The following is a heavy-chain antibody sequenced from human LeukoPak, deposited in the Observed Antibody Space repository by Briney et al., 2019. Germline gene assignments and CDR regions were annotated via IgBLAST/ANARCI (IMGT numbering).Heavy chain of an antibody. Sequence: ASVKVSCKASGYPFSVYYMHWVRQAPGEGLEWLGWINPNSGGTNYAQKFQDRVTITRDASVRTAYMELTSLTSDDTAVYYCARDIDTYSGSYFNYWGQGTLVTVSS. J-gene: IGHJ4*02. D-gene: IGHD1-26*01. CDR2: INPNSGGT. V-gene: IGHV1-2*02. CDR3: ARDIDTYSGSYFNY. CDR1: GYPFSVYY.